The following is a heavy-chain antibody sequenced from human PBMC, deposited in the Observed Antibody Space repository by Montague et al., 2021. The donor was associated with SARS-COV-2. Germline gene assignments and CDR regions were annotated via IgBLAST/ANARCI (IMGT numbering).Heavy chain of an antibody. CDR1: GFTFRNYW. CDR2: VNPDGTRT. D-gene: IGHD6-19*01. CDR3: ARGAFSNGLDK. J-gene: IGHJ4*02. Sequence: SLRLSFAASGFTFRNYWMEWVRQGPGKGLVWVSHVNPDGTRTNYADSAKGRVTISRDNAKNTLYLQIDSLTADDTAVYYCARGAFSNGLDKWGQGTLVTVSS. V-gene: IGHV3-74*01.